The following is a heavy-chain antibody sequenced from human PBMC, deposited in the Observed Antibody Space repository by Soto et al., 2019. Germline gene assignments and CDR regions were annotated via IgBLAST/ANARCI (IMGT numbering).Heavy chain of an antibody. D-gene: IGHD3-10*01. Sequence: QVQLVQSGAEVKTPGASVKVSCKASGYTFTSYGISWVRQAPGQGLEWMGWISAYNGNTNYAQKLQGRVTMTTDTSTSTAYMELRSLRSDETAVYYCARDGTGALWFGESKYGMDVWGQGTTVTVSS. CDR2: ISAYNGNT. CDR1: GYTFTSYG. V-gene: IGHV1-18*04. J-gene: IGHJ6*02. CDR3: ARDGTGALWFGESKYGMDV.